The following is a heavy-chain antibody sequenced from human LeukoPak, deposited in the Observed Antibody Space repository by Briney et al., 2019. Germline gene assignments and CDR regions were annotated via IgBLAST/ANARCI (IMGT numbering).Heavy chain of an antibody. D-gene: IGHD3-10*01. J-gene: IGHJ4*02. CDR2: INHSGST. V-gene: IGHV4-34*01. CDR1: GGSFSGYY. Sequence: SETLSLTCAVYGGSFSGYYWSWIRQPPGKGLEWIGEINHSGSTNYNSSLKSRVTISVDASKNQFSLKLSSVTAADTAVYYCARVGNRGSGELLQDYWGQGTLVTVSS. CDR3: ARVGNRGSGELLQDY.